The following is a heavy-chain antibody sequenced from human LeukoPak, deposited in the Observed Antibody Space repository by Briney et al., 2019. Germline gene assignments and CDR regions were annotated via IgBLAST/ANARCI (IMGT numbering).Heavy chain of an antibody. CDR1: GFTFSSYW. V-gene: IGHV3-7*01. D-gene: IGHD6-13*01. CDR2: IKQDGSEK. CDR3: ARDPQKQQLVFDY. J-gene: IGHJ4*02. Sequence: PGGSLRLSCAASGFTFSSYWMSWVRQAPGKGLEWVANIKQDGSEKYYVDSVKGRSTISRDNAKNSLYLQMNSLRAEDTAVYYCARDPQKQQLVFDYWGQGTLVTVSS.